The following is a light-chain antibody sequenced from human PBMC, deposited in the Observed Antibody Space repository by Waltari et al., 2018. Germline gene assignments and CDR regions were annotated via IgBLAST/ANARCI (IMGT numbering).Light chain of an antibody. Sequence: NFMLTHPHSVSDSPGKPVPTSAPPSSGSIASNHVQWYQQRPGSSPTHAIYEDNQRPSGVPDRFSGSIDSSSNSASLTISGLKTEDEADYYCQSYDSSNQVFGGGTKLTVL. J-gene: IGLJ3*02. CDR1: SGSIASNH. CDR3: QSYDSSNQV. CDR2: EDN. V-gene: IGLV6-57*01.